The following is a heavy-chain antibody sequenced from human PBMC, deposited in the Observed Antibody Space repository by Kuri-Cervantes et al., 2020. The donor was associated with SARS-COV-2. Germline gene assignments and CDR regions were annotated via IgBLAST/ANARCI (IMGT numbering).Heavy chain of an antibody. CDR1: GGTISSSA. V-gene: IGHV1-69*05. J-gene: IGHJ5*02. Sequence: AVKVSCKAGGTISSSAISWVRQAHGQGLEWMGGIIPIFGTANYAQKFQGRVTITTDESTSTAYMELSSLRSEDTAVYYCARGSGSYSHRSAQKENWFDPWGQGTLVTVSS. D-gene: IGHD1-26*01. CDR2: IIPIFGTA. CDR3: ARGSGSYSHRSAQKENWFDP.